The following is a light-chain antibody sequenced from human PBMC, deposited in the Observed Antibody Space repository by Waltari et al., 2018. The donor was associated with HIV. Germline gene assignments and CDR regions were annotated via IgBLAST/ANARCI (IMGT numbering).Light chain of an antibody. J-gene: IGLJ3*02. Sequence: QSVLTQPPSASGTPGQRVTISCSGSSSNIGSKYVYWYQQLPGTAPKLLIDRKNSRHSRVPDRVSGSKSGSSASLAISGLRSEDEADYYCAAWDDNLSGFWVFGGGTKLTVV. V-gene: IGLV1-47*01. CDR2: RKN. CDR1: SSNIGSKY. CDR3: AAWDDNLSGFWV.